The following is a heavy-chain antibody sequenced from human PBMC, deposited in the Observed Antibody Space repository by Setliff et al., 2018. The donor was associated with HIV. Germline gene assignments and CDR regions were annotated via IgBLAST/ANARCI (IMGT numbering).Heavy chain of an antibody. CDR2: ISYDGSEK. J-gene: IGHJ4*02. CDR1: GFAFNKFW. CDR3: AKDQGHTAMAYVDN. D-gene: IGHD5-18*01. Sequence: GGSLRLSCAASGFAFNKFWMSWVRQAPGKGLEWVAVISYDGSEKYYADSVKGRFTTSRDNSKNTLYLQMNSLGADDTAMYYCAKDQGHTAMAYVDNWGQGTLVTVSS. V-gene: IGHV3-30*18.